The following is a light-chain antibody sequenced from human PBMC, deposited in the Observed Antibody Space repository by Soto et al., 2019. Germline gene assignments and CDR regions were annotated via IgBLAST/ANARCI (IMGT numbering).Light chain of an antibody. J-gene: IGLJ1*01. V-gene: IGLV3-21*02. CDR3: AAWDDSLNAL. Sequence: SYELTQPPSVSAAPGQTARITCGGDDIGSKSVHWYQQKPGQAPVLVVYEDRARPSGIPERFSGSKSGTSASLAISGLQPEDEADYYCAAWDDSLNALFGTGTKVTVL. CDR2: EDR. CDR1: DIGSKS.